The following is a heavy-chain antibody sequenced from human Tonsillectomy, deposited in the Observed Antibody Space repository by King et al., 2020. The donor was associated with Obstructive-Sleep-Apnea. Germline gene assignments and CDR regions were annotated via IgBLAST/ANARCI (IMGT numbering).Heavy chain of an antibody. CDR3: TRDYASTGTTGFYGIDF. CDR1: GFSFSSYW. J-gene: IGHJ4*02. D-gene: IGHD3-9*01. V-gene: IGHV3-7*01. Sequence: VQLVESGGGLVQPGGSLRLSCAASGFSFSSYWMSWVRQAPGKGLEWLANMRQDVGDMYYVDSVKGRFTISRDNAKNSLYLQMNSLRAEDTAIYYCTRDYASTGTTGFYGIDFWGQGTLVSVSS. CDR2: MRQDVGDM.